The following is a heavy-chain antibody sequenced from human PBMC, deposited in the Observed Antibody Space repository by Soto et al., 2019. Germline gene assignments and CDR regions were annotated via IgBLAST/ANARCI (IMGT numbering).Heavy chain of an antibody. CDR2: IYYSGST. CDR3: ARDRDSNFHSFDY. J-gene: IGHJ4*02. D-gene: IGHD4-4*01. CDR1: GGSISSGGYY. V-gene: IGHV4-31*03. Sequence: SETLSLTCTVSGGSISSGGYYWSWIRQHPGKGLEWIGYIYYSGSTYYNPSLKSRVTISVDTSKNQFSLKLSSVTAADTAEYYCARDRDSNFHSFDYWGQGTLVTVSS.